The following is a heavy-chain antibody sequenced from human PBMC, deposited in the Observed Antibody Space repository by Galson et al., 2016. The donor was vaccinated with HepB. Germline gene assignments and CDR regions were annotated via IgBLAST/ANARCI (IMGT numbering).Heavy chain of an antibody. D-gene: IGHD6-13*01. CDR2: IIPIFNTA. Sequence: SVKVSCKASGGTFRSYAISWVRQAPGQGLEWMGGIIPIFNTAKYAQKFQGRVTITADESTSTAYMELSSLRSEDTAVYYCARTYSSSWDRNYYGKDVWGQGTTVTVSS. V-gene: IGHV1-69*13. J-gene: IGHJ6*02. CDR3: ARTYSSSWDRNYYGKDV. CDR1: GGTFRSYA.